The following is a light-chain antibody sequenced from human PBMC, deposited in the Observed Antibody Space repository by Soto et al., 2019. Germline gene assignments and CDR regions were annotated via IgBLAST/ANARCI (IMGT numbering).Light chain of an antibody. J-gene: IGLJ1*01. CDR1: SSDIGAYNY. V-gene: IGLV2-14*01. CDR2: EVS. CDR3: SSYSGSSPLYV. Sequence: QSVLTQPASVSGSPGQSITISCTGTSSDIGAYNYVSWYQLHPGKAPKLMIYEVSYRTSGLSNRFSGSKSGNTASLTISGLQAEDEADYFCSSYSGSSPLYVFXTGTKLTVL.